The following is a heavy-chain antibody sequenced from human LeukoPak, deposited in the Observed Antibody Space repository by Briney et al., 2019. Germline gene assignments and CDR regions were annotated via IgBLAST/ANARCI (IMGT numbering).Heavy chain of an antibody. CDR1: GGSISSGSYY. J-gene: IGHJ3*02. CDR3: ASISYDSSGNDAFDI. D-gene: IGHD3-22*01. CDR2: IYTSGST. V-gene: IGHV4-61*02. Sequence: PSETLSLTCTVSGGSISSGSYYWSWIRQPAGEGLEWIGRIYTSGSTNYNPSLKSRVTISVDTSKNQFSLKLSSVTAADTAVYYCASISYDSSGNDAFDIWGQGTMVTVSS.